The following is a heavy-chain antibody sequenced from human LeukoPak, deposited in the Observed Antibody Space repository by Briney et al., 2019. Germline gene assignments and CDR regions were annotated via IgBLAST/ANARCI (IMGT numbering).Heavy chain of an antibody. J-gene: IGHJ4*02. CDR2: ISGSGDST. Sequence: GGSLRLSCAASGFTFSSYAMSWVRQAPGKGLEWVSAISGSGDSTYYADSVKGRFTISRDNSKNTLYLQMNSLRAEDTAVYYCAKDLGLWFGETLFDYWGQGTLVTVSS. V-gene: IGHV3-23*01. CDR3: AKDLGLWFGETLFDY. CDR1: GFTFSSYA. D-gene: IGHD3-10*01.